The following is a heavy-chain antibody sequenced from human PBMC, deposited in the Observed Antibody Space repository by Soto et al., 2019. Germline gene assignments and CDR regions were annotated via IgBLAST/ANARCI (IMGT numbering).Heavy chain of an antibody. CDR2: IIPIFGTA. CDR1: GGTFSSYA. J-gene: IGHJ6*02. CDR3: AIITIFGVDPYYYYYGMDV. Sequence: GASVKVSCKASGGTFSSYAISWVRQAPGQGLEWMGGIIPIFGTANYAQKFQGRVTITADESTSTAYMELSSLRSEDTAVYYCAIITIFGVDPYYYYYGMDVWGQRTTVTVSS. D-gene: IGHD3-3*01. V-gene: IGHV1-69*13.